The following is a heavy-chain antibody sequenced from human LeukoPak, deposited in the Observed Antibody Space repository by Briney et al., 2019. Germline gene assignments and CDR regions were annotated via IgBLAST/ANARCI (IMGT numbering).Heavy chain of an antibody. CDR1: GFTFSSYG. Sequence: GGSLRLSCAASGFTFSSYGMHWVRQAPGKGLEWVAVISYDGSNKYYADSVKGRFTISRDSSKNTLYLQMNSLRAEDTAVYYCANGRGYCSSTSCYPYFDYWGQGTLVTVSS. J-gene: IGHJ4*02. V-gene: IGHV3-30*18. CDR3: ANGRGYCSSTSCYPYFDY. D-gene: IGHD2-2*01. CDR2: ISYDGSNK.